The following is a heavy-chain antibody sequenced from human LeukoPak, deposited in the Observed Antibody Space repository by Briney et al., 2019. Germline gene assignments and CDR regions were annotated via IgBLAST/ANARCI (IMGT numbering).Heavy chain of an antibody. CDR3: AGGYGSGTYSA. V-gene: IGHV4-4*07. D-gene: IGHD3-10*01. Sequence: SETLSLTCTVSGASITSYYWSWIRQPAGKGLEWLGRTSTTVGTYYSPSLKSRVTMSTDTSKSQFSLRLTSVTAGDTAVYFCAGGYGSGTYSAWGQGTLVTVSS. CDR2: TSTTVGT. CDR1: GASITSYY. J-gene: IGHJ5*02.